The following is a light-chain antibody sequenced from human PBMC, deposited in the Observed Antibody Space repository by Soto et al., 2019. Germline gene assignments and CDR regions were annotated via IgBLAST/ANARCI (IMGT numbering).Light chain of an antibody. CDR3: QQSYSTPYT. V-gene: IGKV1-39*01. J-gene: IGKJ2*01. CDR2: AAS. CDR1: QSISSY. Sequence: DIQMTQSPSSLSASVGDRVTITCRASQSISSYLNWYQQKPGTAPKLLIYAASSLQSGVPSRFSGSGSGTDFTLTISSLQPKDFATYHCQQSYSTPYTFGQGTKLEI.